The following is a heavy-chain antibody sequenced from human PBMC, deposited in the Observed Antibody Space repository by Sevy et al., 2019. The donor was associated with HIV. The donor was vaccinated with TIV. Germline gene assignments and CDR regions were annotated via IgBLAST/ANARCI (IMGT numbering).Heavy chain of an antibody. J-gene: IGHJ3*02. Sequence: GESLKISCKGSGYSFTSYWIGWVRQMPGKGLEWMGIIYPGDSDTRYSPSFQGQVTISADKCISTAYLEWSSMKASDTAMCYCARTSSGYSSGWFRDAFDIWGQGTMVTVSS. CDR3: ARTSSGYSSGWFRDAFDI. CDR1: GYSFTSYW. V-gene: IGHV5-51*01. D-gene: IGHD6-19*01. CDR2: IYPGDSDT.